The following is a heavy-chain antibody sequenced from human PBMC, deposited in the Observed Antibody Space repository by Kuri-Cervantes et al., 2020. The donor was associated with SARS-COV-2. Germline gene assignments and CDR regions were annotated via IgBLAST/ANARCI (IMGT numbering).Heavy chain of an antibody. J-gene: IGHJ6*02. CDR3: ARELVVVPAAERNWYYYYGMDV. V-gene: IGHV1-2*04. CDR1: GYTFTGYY. CDR2: INPNSGGT. Sequence: ASVKVSCKASGYTFTGYYMHWVRQAPGQGLEWMGWINPNSGGTNYAQKFQGWVTMTRDTSISTAYMELSRLRSDDTAVYYCARELVVVPAAERNWYYYYGMDVWGQGTTVTVSS. D-gene: IGHD2-2*01.